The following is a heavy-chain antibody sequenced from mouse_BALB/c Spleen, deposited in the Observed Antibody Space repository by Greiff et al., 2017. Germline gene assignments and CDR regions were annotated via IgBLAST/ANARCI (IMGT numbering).Heavy chain of an antibody. V-gene: IGHV5-6-4*01. D-gene: IGHD2-4*01. J-gene: IGHJ2*01. CDR1: GFTFSSYT. CDR3: TREDYDGGAYFDY. CDR2: ISSGGSYT. Sequence: EVQRVESGGGLVKPGGSLKLSCAASGFTFSSYTMSWVRQTPEKRLEWVATISSGGSYTYYPDSVKGRFTISRDNAKNTLYLQMSSLKSEDTAMYYCTREDYDGGAYFDYWGQGTTLTVSS.